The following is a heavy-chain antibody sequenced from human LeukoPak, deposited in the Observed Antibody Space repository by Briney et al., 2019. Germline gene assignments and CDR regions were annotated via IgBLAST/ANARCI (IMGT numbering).Heavy chain of an antibody. CDR3: AEDSSSGGHYFDY. V-gene: IGHV3-9*01. CDR1: GFTFDDYA. Sequence: GGSLRLSCAASGFTFDDYAMHWVRQAPGKGLEWVSGISWNSGSIAYADSVRGRFTISRDNVKNSLFLELNSLRPEDTALYYCAEDSSSGGHYFDYWGQGTLLTVSS. CDR2: ISWNSGSI. D-gene: IGHD6-6*01. J-gene: IGHJ4*02.